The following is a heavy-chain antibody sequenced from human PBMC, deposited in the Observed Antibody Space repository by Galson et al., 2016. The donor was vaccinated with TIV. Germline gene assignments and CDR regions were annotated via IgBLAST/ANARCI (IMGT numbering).Heavy chain of an antibody. CDR3: ASVAWVPGLSLDN. D-gene: IGHD2/OR15-2a*01. V-gene: IGHV1-24*01. J-gene: IGHJ4*02. CDR1: GDSLSDLS. Sequence: SVKVSCKVSGDSLSDLSMNWVRQAPGKGLEWMAGFDPEQHKKIYAQKLEGRVTLTDDTSTDTAFLELSSLSFEDTAVYYCASVAWVPGLSLDNWGQGTLGIVSA. CDR2: FDPEQHKK.